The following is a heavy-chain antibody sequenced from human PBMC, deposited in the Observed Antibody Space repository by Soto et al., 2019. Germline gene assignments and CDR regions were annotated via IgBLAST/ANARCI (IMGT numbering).Heavy chain of an antibody. CDR1: GSTFSSYA. J-gene: IGHJ4*02. V-gene: IGHV1-69*01. CDR2: IIPIFGTA. D-gene: IGHD6-6*01. Sequence: QVQLVQSGAEVKKPGSSVKVSCKASGSTFSSYAISWVRQAPGQGLEWMGGIIPIFGTANYAQKFQGRVTITADESTSTAYMELSSLRSEDTAVYYCAAQSHLYSSSASVFDYWGQGTLVTVSS. CDR3: AAQSHLYSSSASVFDY.